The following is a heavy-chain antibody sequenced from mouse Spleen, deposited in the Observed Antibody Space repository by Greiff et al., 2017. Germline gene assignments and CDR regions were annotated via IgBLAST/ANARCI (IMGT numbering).Heavy chain of an antibody. CDR1: GFTFSSYA. Sequence: EVQLQQSGGGLVKPGGSLKLSCAASGFTFSSYAMSWVRQTPEKRLEWVATISSGGSYTYYPDSVKGRFTISRDNAKNTLYLQMSSLRSEDTAMYYCASSSLYYYAMDYWGQGTSVTVSS. CDR3: ASSSLYYYAMDY. D-gene: IGHD1-1*01. CDR2: ISSGGSYT. J-gene: IGHJ4*01. V-gene: IGHV5-9-3*01.